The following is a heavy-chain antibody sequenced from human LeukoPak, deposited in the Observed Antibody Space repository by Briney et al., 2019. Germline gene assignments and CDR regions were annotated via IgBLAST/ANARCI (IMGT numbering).Heavy chain of an antibody. J-gene: IGHJ4*02. CDR1: GFTFSSYS. CDR2: ITTTFYT. CDR3: ARVRANWYEDY. D-gene: IGHD6-13*01. V-gene: IGHV3-21*01. Sequence: GGSLRLSCAASGFTFSSYSFNWVRQVPGKGLEWASSITTTFYTYYTDSVKGRFTISRDNAKNSLYLQMISLRAEDTAVYYCARVRANWYEDYWDQGTLVTVSS.